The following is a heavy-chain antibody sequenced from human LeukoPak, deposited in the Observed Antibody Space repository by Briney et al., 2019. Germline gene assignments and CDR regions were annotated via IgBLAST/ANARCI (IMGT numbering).Heavy chain of an antibody. Sequence: SETLSLTCAVYGVSFDGFYWNWIRQPPGKGLEWIGEINYSGMTNYNPALMTRVAISADSSKRQFSLDLTSVTAADTAVYYCAIRLATSRLATATTWFDPWGQGTLVSVSS. D-gene: IGHD2-2*01. CDR2: INYSGMT. J-gene: IGHJ5*02. V-gene: IGHV4-34*01. CDR1: GVSFDGFY. CDR3: AIRLATSRLATATTWFDP.